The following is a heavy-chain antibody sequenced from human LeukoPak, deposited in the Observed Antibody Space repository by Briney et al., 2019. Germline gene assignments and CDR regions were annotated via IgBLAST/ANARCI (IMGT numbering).Heavy chain of an antibody. J-gene: IGHJ3*02. Sequence: PSETLSLTCTVSGGSISSGSYYWSWIRQPAGKGLEWIGRIYTSGSTNYNPSLKSRVTISVDTSKNQFSLKLSSVTAADTAVYYCARDSHTRELPWFGAPRTNQNAFDIWGQGTMVTVSS. CDR3: ARDSHTRELPWFGAPRTNQNAFDI. V-gene: IGHV4-61*02. D-gene: IGHD3-10*01. CDR1: GGSISSGSYY. CDR2: IYTSGST.